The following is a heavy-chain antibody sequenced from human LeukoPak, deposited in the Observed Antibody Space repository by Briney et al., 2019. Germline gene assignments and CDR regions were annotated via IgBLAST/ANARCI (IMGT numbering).Heavy chain of an antibody. CDR3: AKAQRYYDSPLDY. CDR1: GFTFDDYA. V-gene: IGHV3-9*03. Sequence: PGGSLRLSCAASGFTFDDYAMHWVRQAPGKGLEWVSGISWNSGTIGYADSVKGRFTISRDNAKNSLYLQMNSLRAEDMALYYCAKAQRYYDSPLDYWGQGTLVTVSS. D-gene: IGHD3-22*01. J-gene: IGHJ4*02. CDR2: ISWNSGTI.